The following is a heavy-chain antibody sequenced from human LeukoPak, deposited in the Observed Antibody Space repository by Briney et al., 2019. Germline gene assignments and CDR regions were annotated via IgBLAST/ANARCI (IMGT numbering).Heavy chain of an antibody. V-gene: IGHV1-18*01. D-gene: IGHD2-2*01. CDR1: GYTFTSYG. J-gene: IGHJ4*02. CDR2: ISAYNGNT. Sequence: ASVKVSCKASGYTFTSYGISWVRQAPGQGLEWMGWISAYNGNTNYAQKLQGRVTMTTDTSTSTAYVELRSLRSDDTAVYYCARLDIVVVPADTNFDYWGQGTLVTVSS. CDR3: ARLDIVVVPADTNFDY.